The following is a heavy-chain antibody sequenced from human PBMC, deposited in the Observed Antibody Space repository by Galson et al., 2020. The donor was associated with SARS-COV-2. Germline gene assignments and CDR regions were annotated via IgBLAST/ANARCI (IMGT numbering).Heavy chain of an antibody. J-gene: IGHJ4*02. V-gene: IGHV3-30*09. D-gene: IGHD6-19*01. Sequence: GGSLRLSCPVSGFTLRRYAMHWVRKAPGKGLEWVAFISDDGSNQYYADPVKGRLAISRDNSKDTLWLQMNSLRTEDTALYFCARDGADVTRGISVPGMPGYWGQGTRVSVSS. CDR1: GFTLRRYA. CDR2: ISDDGSNQ. CDR3: ARDGADVTRGISVPGMPGY.